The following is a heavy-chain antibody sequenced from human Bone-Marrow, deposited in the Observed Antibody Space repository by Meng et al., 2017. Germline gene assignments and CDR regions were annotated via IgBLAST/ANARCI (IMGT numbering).Heavy chain of an antibody. CDR2: INHSGST. CDR1: GGSFSGYY. J-gene: IGHJ5*02. Sequence: SETLSLTCAVYGGSFSGYYWSWIRQPPGKGLEWIGEINHSGSTNYNPSLKSRVTISVDTSKNQFSLKLSSVTAADTAVYYCARIVVVVAATRKGWFDPWGQGTLVTVSS. CDR3: ARIVVVVAATRKGWFDP. D-gene: IGHD2-15*01. V-gene: IGHV4-34*01.